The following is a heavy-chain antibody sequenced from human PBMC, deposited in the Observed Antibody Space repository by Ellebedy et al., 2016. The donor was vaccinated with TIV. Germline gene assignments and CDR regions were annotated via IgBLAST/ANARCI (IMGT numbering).Heavy chain of an antibody. Sequence: GESLKIPCAASGFTVSSYFMTWVRQTPGKGLEWVSIIYKDGGTNYTDSVNGRFTITRDDSKNTLYLQMNSLRAEETGVYYCARDPGGGGDYGDNWFDPWGQGTLVTVSS. V-gene: IGHV3-66*01. CDR1: GFTVSSYF. CDR2: IYKDGGT. CDR3: ARDPGGGGDYGDNWFDP. J-gene: IGHJ5*02. D-gene: IGHD4-17*01.